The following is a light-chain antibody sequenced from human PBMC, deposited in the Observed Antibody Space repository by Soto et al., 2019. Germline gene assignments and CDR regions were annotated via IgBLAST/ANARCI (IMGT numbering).Light chain of an antibody. J-gene: IGKJ5*01. CDR2: AAS. CDR3: QQFNRSPSIT. Sequence: DIQLTQSPSFLSASVGDRVTITCRASQDISSSLAWYQQKPGKAPKLLIYAASTLQGGVPSRFSGSGSGTEFTLTISSLQPEDFATYYCQQFNRSPSITFGQGTRLEIK. V-gene: IGKV1-9*01. CDR1: QDISSS.